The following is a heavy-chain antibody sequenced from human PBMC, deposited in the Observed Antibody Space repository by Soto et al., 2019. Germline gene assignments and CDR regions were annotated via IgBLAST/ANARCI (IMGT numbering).Heavy chain of an antibody. D-gene: IGHD6-6*01. CDR2: ISYDGSNK. CDR1: GFTFSSYG. Sequence: LRLSCAASGFTFSSYGMHWVRQAPGKGLEWVAVISYDGSNKYYADSVKGQFTISRDNSKNTLYLQMNSLRAEDTAVYYCATSYSSSSGGIDYWGQGTLVTVSS. CDR3: ATSYSSSSGGIDY. V-gene: IGHV3-30*03. J-gene: IGHJ4*02.